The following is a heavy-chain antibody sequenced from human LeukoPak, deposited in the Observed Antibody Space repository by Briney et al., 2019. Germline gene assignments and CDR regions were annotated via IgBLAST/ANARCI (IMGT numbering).Heavy chain of an antibody. Sequence: SQTLSLPFPVSGGSIISGSYYWSWIRQPAGKGLEWIGRFHTSGSTDYNPSLKSRVSISIETAKNHFSLKLSSVTAADTAVYYCARGGVSDFDYWGQGTLVTVSS. CDR1: GGSIISGSYY. CDR2: FHTSGST. V-gene: IGHV4-61*02. CDR3: ARGGVSDFDY. D-gene: IGHD3-10*01. J-gene: IGHJ4*02.